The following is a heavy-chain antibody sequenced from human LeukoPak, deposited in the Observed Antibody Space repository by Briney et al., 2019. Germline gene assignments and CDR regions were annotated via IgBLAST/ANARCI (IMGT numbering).Heavy chain of an antibody. J-gene: IGHJ4*02. CDR1: GYTFTSYY. CDR3: ATSGGWDYYDSSGYYLDY. CDR2: INPSGGST. D-gene: IGHD3-22*01. V-gene: IGHV1-46*01. Sequence: ASVKVSCKASGYTFTSYYMHWVRQAPGQGLEWMGIINPSGGSTSYAQKFQGRVTMTRDTSTSTVYMELSSLRSEDTAVYYCATSGGWDYYDSSGYYLDYWGQGTLVTVSS.